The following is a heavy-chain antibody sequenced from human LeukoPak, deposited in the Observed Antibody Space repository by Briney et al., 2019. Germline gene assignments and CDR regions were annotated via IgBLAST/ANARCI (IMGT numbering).Heavy chain of an antibody. CDR2: IVGDGTST. CDR3: YGANAEH. Sequence: GGSLRLSCAASDLTFSNSWMHWVRQAPGKGLVWVSRIVGDGTSTSYADSVKGRFTISRDNAKNTVYLQMNSLRAEDTAVYYCYGANAEHWGQGTLVTVSS. CDR1: DLTFSNSW. J-gene: IGHJ1*01. D-gene: IGHD4-23*01. V-gene: IGHV3-74*01.